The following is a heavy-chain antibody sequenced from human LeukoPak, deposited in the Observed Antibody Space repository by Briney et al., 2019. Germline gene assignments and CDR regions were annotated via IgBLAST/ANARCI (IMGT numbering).Heavy chain of an antibody. D-gene: IGHD6-19*01. J-gene: IGHJ3*02. V-gene: IGHV4-4*07. CDR1: GGSISSYY. CDR2: IYTSGST. CDR3: ARAIAVAGGGAFDI. Sequence: SETLSLTCTVSGGSISSYYWRWIRQPAGKGLEWIGRIYTSGSTNYNPSLKSRVTMSVDTSKNQFSLKLSSVTAADTAVYYCARAIAVAGGGAFDIWGQGTMVTVSS.